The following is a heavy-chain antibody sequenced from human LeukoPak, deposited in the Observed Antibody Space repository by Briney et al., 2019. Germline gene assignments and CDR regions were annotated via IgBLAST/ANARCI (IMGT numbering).Heavy chain of an antibody. D-gene: IGHD6-19*01. CDR2: IYYSGST. Sequence: PSETLSLTCTVSGGSISTYFWSWIRQPPGKGLEWIGYIYYSGSTNYNPSLKSRVTISVDTSKNQFSLKLSSVTAADTAVYYCARDSESSGTGFDYWGQGTLVTVSS. V-gene: IGHV4-59*12. CDR3: ARDSESSGTGFDY. CDR1: GGSISTYF. J-gene: IGHJ4*02.